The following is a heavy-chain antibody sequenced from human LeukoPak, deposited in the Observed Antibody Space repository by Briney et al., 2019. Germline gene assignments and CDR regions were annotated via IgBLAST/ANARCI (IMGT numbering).Heavy chain of an antibody. CDR2: IIPIFGTA. CDR3: ARDIQGAYDFWSGYYVNWFDP. CDR1: GGTFSSYA. J-gene: IGHJ5*02. V-gene: IGHV1-69*05. D-gene: IGHD3-3*01. Sequence: SVNVSCKASGGTFSSYAISWVRQAPGQGLEWMGGIIPIFGTANYAQKFQGRVTITRDTSASTAYMELSSLRSEDTAVYYCARDIQGAYDFWSGYYVNWFDPWGQGTLVTVSS.